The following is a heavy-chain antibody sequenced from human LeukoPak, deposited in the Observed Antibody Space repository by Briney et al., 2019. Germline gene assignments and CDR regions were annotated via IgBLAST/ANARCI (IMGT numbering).Heavy chain of an antibody. CDR3: ARFFGEDARYYGMDV. J-gene: IGHJ6*02. D-gene: IGHD3-10*01. CDR1: GGSISSYY. CDR2: IYYSGST. Sequence: SETLSLTCTVSGGSISSYYWSWIRQPPGKGLEWIGYIYYSGSTNYNPSLKSRVTISVDTSKNQFSLKLSSVTAADTAVYYCARFFGEDARYYGMDVWGQGTTVTVSS. V-gene: IGHV4-59*01.